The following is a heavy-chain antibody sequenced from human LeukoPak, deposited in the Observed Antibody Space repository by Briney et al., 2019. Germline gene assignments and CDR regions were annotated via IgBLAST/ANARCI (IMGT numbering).Heavy chain of an antibody. J-gene: IGHJ4*02. Sequence: SETLSLTCTVSGGSISSSSYYWGWIRQPPGKGLEWIGSIYYSGSTYYNPSLKSRVTISVDTSKNQFSLKPSSVTAADTAVYYCASKYPTGGATFDYWGQGTLVTVSS. CDR2: IYYSGST. CDR3: ASKYPTGGATFDY. V-gene: IGHV4-39*01. CDR1: GGSISSSSYY. D-gene: IGHD7-27*01.